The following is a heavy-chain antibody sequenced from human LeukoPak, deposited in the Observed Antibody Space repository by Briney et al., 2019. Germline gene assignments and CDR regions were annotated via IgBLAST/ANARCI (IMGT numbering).Heavy chain of an antibody. Sequence: GGSLRLSCAASGFTFSSYGMHWVRQAPGKGLEWVAFIRYDGSNKYYADSVKGRFTISRDNSKNTLYLQMNSLRLEDTAVYYCARDLSSSPGWLDPRNNWGQGTLVIVSS. V-gene: IGHV3-30*02. D-gene: IGHD3-22*01. CDR3: ARDLSSSPGWLDPRNN. CDR2: IRYDGSNK. J-gene: IGHJ4*01. CDR1: GFTFSSYG.